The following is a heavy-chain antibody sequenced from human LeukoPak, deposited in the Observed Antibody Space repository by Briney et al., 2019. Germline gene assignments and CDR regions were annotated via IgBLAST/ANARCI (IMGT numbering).Heavy chain of an antibody. D-gene: IGHD2-15*01. J-gene: IGHJ6*02. CDR3: ARDGDIVVVVAAPYYYYGMDV. V-gene: IGHV3-7*03. CDR1: GFTFSSYW. Sequence: PGGSLRLSCAASGFTFSSYWMSWVRQAPGKGLEWVANIKQDGSEKYYVDSVKGRFTISRDNAKNSLYLQMNSLRAEDPAVYYCARDGDIVVVVAAPYYYYGMDVWGQGTTVTVSS. CDR2: IKQDGSEK.